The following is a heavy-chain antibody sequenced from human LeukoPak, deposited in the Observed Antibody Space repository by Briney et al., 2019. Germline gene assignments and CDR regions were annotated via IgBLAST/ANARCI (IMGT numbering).Heavy chain of an antibody. CDR1: GGTFSSYA. CDR3: VYGDYGAMGMDV. CDR2: IIPIFGTA. J-gene: IGHJ6*02. V-gene: IGHV1-69*01. Sequence: SVKVSCKASGGTFSSYAISWVQQAPGQGLEWMGGIIPIFGTANYAQKFQGRVTITADESTSTAYMELSSLRSEDTAVYYCVYGDYGAMGMDVWGQGTTVTVSS. D-gene: IGHD4-17*01.